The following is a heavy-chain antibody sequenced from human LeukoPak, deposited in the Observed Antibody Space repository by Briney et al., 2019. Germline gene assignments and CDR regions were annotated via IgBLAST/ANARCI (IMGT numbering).Heavy chain of an antibody. Sequence: PSETLSLTCTVSGGSISSYYWSWIRQPPGKGLEWIGYIYATGSTNYNPSLKSRVTISVDTSKNQFSLKLSSVTAADTAVYYCARTGITMVRGVIMFYYYYYMDVWGKGTTVTVSS. V-gene: IGHV4-4*09. CDR3: ARTGITMVRGVIMFYYYYYMDV. D-gene: IGHD3-10*01. CDR2: IYATGST. CDR1: GGSISSYY. J-gene: IGHJ6*03.